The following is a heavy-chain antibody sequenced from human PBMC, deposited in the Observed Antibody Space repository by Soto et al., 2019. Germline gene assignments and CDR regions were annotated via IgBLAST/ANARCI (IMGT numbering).Heavy chain of an antibody. Sequence: GGSLRLSCAASGFTFSSYWMSWVRQAPGKGLEWVANIKQDGSEKYYVDSVKGRFTISRDNAKNSLYLQMNSLRAEDTAVYYCAREVDDFWSALFNWFDPWCQGTLVTVSS. CDR2: IKQDGSEK. V-gene: IGHV3-7*03. CDR1: GFTFSSYW. J-gene: IGHJ5*02. D-gene: IGHD3-3*01. CDR3: AREVDDFWSALFNWFDP.